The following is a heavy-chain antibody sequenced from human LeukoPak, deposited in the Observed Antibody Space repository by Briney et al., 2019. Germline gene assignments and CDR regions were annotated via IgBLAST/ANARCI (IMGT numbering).Heavy chain of an antibody. Sequence: SETLSLTCAVYGGSFSGYNWNWIRQPPGKGLEWIGEINHSGATKYNPSLKSRLTIAVDTSKNQFSLKLKSVSAADTAVYYCARGSPKHDSWGQGTLVIVSS. V-gene: IGHV4-34*01. CDR1: GGSFSGYN. CDR3: ARGSPKHDS. CDR2: INHSGAT. J-gene: IGHJ5*01.